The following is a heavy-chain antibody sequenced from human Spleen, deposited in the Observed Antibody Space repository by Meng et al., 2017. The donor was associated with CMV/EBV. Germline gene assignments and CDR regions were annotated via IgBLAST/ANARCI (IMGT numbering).Heavy chain of an antibody. CDR1: GFTFSSYS. Sequence: GESLKISCAASGFTFSSYSMNWVRQAPGKGLEWVSSISSSSSYIYYADSVKGRFTISRDNAKNSLYLQMNSLRAEDTAVYYCARMGLDGAYCRSTSCYRWFDPWGQGTLVTVSS. D-gene: IGHD2-2*02. V-gene: IGHV3-21*01. CDR3: ARMGLDGAYCRSTSCYRWFDP. CDR2: ISSSSSYI. J-gene: IGHJ5*02.